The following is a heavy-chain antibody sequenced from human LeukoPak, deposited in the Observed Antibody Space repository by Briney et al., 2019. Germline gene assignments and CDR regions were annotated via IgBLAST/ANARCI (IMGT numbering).Heavy chain of an antibody. V-gene: IGHV1-69*01. CDR3: ARGYYGSGSYYNRPFYYMDV. CDR2: IIPIFGTA. CDR1: GGTFSSYA. J-gene: IGHJ6*03. D-gene: IGHD3-10*01. Sequence: SVKVSCKASGGTFSSYAISWVRQAPGQGLEWMGGIIPIFGTANYAQKFQGRVTITADESTSTAYMELSSLRSEDTAVYYCARGYYGSGSYYNRPFYYMDVWGKGTTVTASS.